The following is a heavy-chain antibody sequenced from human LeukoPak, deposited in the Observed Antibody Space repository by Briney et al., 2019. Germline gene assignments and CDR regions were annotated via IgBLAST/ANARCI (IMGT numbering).Heavy chain of an antibody. V-gene: IGHV4-4*09. D-gene: IGHD4-17*01. CDR3: ARRGSAVTTLYAFDI. Sequence: PSETLSRTCTVSGGSISSYYWSWIREPPGKGLEWIGYIYTSGSTNYNPSLKSRVTISVDTSKNQFSLKLSSVTAADTAVYYCARRGSAVTTLYAFDIWGQGTMVTVSS. CDR1: GGSISSYY. CDR2: IYTSGST. J-gene: IGHJ3*02.